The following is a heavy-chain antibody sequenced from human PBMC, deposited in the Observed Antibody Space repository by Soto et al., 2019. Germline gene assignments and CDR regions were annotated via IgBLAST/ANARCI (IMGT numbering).Heavy chain of an antibody. Sequence: GGSLRLSCAASGFTFSSYAMSWVRQAPGKGLEWVSAISGSGGSTYYADSVKGRFTISRDNSKNTLYLQMNSLRAEDTAVYYCAKYCSSTSCSTHTYDYWGQGTLVTVSS. CDR2: ISGSGGST. CDR1: GFTFSSYA. J-gene: IGHJ4*02. V-gene: IGHV3-23*01. D-gene: IGHD2-2*01. CDR3: AKYCSSTSCSTHTYDY.